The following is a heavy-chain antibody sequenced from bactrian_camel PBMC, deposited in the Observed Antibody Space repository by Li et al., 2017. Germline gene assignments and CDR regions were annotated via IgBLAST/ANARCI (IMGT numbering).Heavy chain of an antibody. V-gene: IGHV3S55*01. CDR3: TKDRGRAVPAGSFDY. CDR2: LASDGSS. Sequence: HVQLVESGGGSVQAGGSLRLSCAFDAYTPANVRMAWFRQAPGKEREGVASLASDGSSVYANSLKGRFSISKDNAKNTLYLQLNSLKTEDTAMYYCTKDRGRAVPAGSFDYWAQGTQVTVS. J-gene: IGHJ6*01. CDR1: AYTPANVR. D-gene: IGHD6*01.